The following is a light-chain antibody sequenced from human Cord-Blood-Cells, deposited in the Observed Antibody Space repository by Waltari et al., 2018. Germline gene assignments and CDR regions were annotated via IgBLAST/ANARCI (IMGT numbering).Light chain of an antibody. V-gene: IGKV3-11*01. Sequence: EIVLTQSPATLSWSPGERATLSCRNSQSVSSYLAWYKQNPGQAPRLLIYDASNRATGIPARFSGSGSGTDFTLTISSLEPEDFAVYYCQQRSNWPITFGQGTRLEIK. CDR2: DAS. CDR1: QSVSSY. J-gene: IGKJ5*01. CDR3: QQRSNWPIT.